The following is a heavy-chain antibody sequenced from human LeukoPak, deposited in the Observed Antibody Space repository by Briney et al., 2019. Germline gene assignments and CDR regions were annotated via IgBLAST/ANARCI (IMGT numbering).Heavy chain of an antibody. V-gene: IGHV1-2*02. Sequence: ASVKVSCKASGYTLTAYYMHWVRQAPGQGLEWMGWINLNSGGTNYAQKFQGRVTMTRDTSISAAYMELSRLGSDDTAVYYCARVAGGDWYYFDFWGQGTLVTVSS. CDR1: GYTLTAYY. J-gene: IGHJ4*02. CDR3: ARVAGGDWYYFDF. D-gene: IGHD2-21*02. CDR2: INLNSGGT.